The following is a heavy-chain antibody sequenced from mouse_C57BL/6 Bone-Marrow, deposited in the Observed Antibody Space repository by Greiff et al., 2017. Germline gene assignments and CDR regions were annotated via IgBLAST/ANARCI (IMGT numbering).Heavy chain of an antibody. CDR3: AREGSSGYFAY. V-gene: IGHV3-1*01. Sequence: EVKLVESGPGMVKPSQSLSLTCTVTGYSITSGYDWHWIRHFPGNKLEWMGYISYSGSTNYNPSLKSRISITHDTSKNHFFLKLNSVTTEDTATYYCAREGSSGYFAYWGQGTLVTVSA. J-gene: IGHJ3*01. CDR2: ISYSGST. CDR1: GYSITSGYD. D-gene: IGHD3-2*02.